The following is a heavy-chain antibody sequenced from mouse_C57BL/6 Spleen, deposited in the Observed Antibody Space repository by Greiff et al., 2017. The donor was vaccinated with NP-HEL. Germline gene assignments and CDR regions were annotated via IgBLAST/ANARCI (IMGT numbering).Heavy chain of an antibody. Sequence: FLNPVWSLKLSFAASGFTFSDYGMHWVRQAPEKGLEWVAYISSGSSTIYYADTVKGRFTISRDNAKNTLFLQMTSLRSEDTAMYYCARFYSNSWFAYWGQGTLVTVSA. CDR1: GFTFSDYG. CDR3: ARFYSNSWFAY. J-gene: IGHJ3*01. CDR2: ISSGSSTI. V-gene: IGHV5-17*01. D-gene: IGHD2-5*01.